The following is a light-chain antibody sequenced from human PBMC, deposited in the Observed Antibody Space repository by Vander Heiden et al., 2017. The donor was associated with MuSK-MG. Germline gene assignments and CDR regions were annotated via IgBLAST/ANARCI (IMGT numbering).Light chain of an antibody. V-gene: IGKV3-11*01. Sequence: IVLTQSPATLPLSPGERATPSCRASQKVSSYLAWNQQKPGQDPRLLIYDASNRATGIPARLSGSGYGTDFTLTISSLEPEDFAVYYCQQSSNWPPTFGGGTKVEIK. CDR3: QQSSNWPPT. CDR2: DAS. J-gene: IGKJ4*01. CDR1: QKVSSY.